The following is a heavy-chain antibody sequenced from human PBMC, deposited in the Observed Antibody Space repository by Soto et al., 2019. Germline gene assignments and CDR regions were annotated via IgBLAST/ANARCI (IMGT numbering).Heavy chain of an antibody. CDR3: AKDYDFWSASVNPYFDS. J-gene: IGHJ4*02. CDR1: GFTFAHYA. V-gene: IGHV3-30*18. CDR2: MSHDENRK. Sequence: ESGGGVVQPGASLRLSCAASGFTFAHYAMHWVRHSPGKGLEWVAFMSHDENRKLYSDSVKGRFTISRDNSKSTLYLQMDRLRPEDSAMYYCAKDYDFWSASVNPYFDSWGLGTLVTVSS. D-gene: IGHD3-3*01.